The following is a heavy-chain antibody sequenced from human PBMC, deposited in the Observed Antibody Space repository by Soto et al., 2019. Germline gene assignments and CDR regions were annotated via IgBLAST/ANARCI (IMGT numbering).Heavy chain of an antibody. CDR3: AVHYDTMSWLDP. CDR2: IYYSGST. D-gene: IGHD3-16*01. J-gene: IGHJ5*02. CDR1: GGSVSSGSYY. Sequence: SETLSLTCTVSGGSVSSGSYYWSWIRQPPGKGLEWIGYIYYSGSTNYNPSLKSRVTISVDTSKNQFSLKLSSVTAADTAVYYCAVHYDTMSWLDPWGQGTLVTVSS. V-gene: IGHV4-61*01.